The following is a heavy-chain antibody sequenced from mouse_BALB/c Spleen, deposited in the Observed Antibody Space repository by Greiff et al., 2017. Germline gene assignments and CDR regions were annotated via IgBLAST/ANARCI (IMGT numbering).Heavy chain of an antibody. V-gene: IGHV1-5*01. Sequence: DVQLQESGTVLARPGASVKMSCKASGYTFTSYWMHWVKQRPGQGLEWIGAIYPGNSDTSYNQKFKGKAKLTAVTSTSTAYMELSSLTNEDSAVYYCHYYCSSYWYFDVWGEGTTVTVSS. CDR3: HYYCSSYWYFDV. J-gene: IGHJ1*01. D-gene: IGHD1-1*01. CDR1: GYTFTSYW. CDR2: IYPGNSDT.